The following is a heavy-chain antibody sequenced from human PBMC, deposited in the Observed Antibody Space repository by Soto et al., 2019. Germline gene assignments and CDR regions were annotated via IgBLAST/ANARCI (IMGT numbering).Heavy chain of an antibody. CDR2: PSSSGGST. V-gene: IGHV3-23*01. Sequence: EVQLLESGGGLVQPGGSLRLSCAASGFTFSSYAMSWVRQAPGKGLEWVSTPSSSGGSTYYADSVMGRFTISSDNTKNTFYLQMNSLRVEDMAGYYCAKDGGYGSGSYYSDDWGQGTLVTVSS. CDR3: AKDGGYGSGSYYSDD. D-gene: IGHD3-10*01. J-gene: IGHJ4*02. CDR1: GFTFSSYA.